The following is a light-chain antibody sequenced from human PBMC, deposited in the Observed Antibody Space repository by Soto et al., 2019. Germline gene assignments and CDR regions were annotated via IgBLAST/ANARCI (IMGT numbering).Light chain of an antibody. Sequence: EIVLTQSPGTLSLSPGQRATLFCTASQSVSSSSLAWYQQRPGQAPRLIIYGASRRATGIPDRFSGSGSGTDFTLTISRLEPEDFAVYYCQHYGASPKYTFGQGTRREIK. CDR3: QHYGASPKYT. J-gene: IGKJ5*01. CDR2: GAS. V-gene: IGKV3-20*01. CDR1: QSVSSSS.